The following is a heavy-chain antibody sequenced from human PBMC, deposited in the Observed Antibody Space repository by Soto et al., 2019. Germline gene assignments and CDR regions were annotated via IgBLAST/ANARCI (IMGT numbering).Heavy chain of an antibody. V-gene: IGHV1-18*01. CDR3: ATGLPSYYYYYGMDV. Sequence: GASVKVSCKASGYTFTSYGISWVRQAPGQGLEWMGWISAYNGNTNYAQKLQGRVTMTTDTSTSTAYMGLRSLSSDDTAVYYCATGLPSYYYYYGMDVWGQGTTVTVSS. J-gene: IGHJ6*02. CDR2: ISAYNGNT. CDR1: GYTFTSYG. D-gene: IGHD2-15*01.